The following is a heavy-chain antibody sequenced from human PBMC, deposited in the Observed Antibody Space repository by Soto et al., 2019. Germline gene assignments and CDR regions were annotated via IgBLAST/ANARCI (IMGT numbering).Heavy chain of an antibody. CDR1: GGTFSSYT. Sequence: SVKVSCKASGGTFSSYTISWVRQAPGQGLEWMGRIIPILGIANYAQKFQGRVTITADKSTSTAYMELSSLRSEDTAVYYCAIRAHMDNWFDPWGQGTLVTVYS. CDR2: IIPILGIA. V-gene: IGHV1-69*02. J-gene: IGHJ5*02. D-gene: IGHD2-21*01. CDR3: AIRAHMDNWFDP.